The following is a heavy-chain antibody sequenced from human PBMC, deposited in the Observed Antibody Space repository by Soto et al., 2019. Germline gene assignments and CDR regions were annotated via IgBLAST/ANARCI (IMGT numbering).Heavy chain of an antibody. CDR2: IIPIFGTA. CDR3: ARYCGGDCYHHAPERAPNWFDP. J-gene: IGHJ5*02. CDR1: GGTFSSYA. Sequence: QVQLVQSGAEVKKPGSSVKVSCKASGGTFSSYAISWVRQAPGQGLEWMGGIIPIFGTANYAQKFQGRVTITADESTSTAYMELRSLRSEDTAVYYCARYCGGDCYHHAPERAPNWFDPWGQGTLVTVSS. V-gene: IGHV1-69*01. D-gene: IGHD2-21*02.